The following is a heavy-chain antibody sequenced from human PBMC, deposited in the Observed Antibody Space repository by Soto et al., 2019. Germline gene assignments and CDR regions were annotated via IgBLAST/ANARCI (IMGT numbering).Heavy chain of an antibody. V-gene: IGHV3-23*01. J-gene: IGHJ4*02. CDR1: GFTFSSYA. CDR3: AKGLYSGSYFDY. D-gene: IGHD1-26*01. CDR2: ISGSGGST. Sequence: WWSLRLSFASSGFTFSSYAMTWVRQAPGKGLEWVSAISGSGGSTYYADSVKGQFTISRDNSKNTLYLQMNSLRAEDTAVYYCAKGLYSGSYFDYWGQGTLVTSPQ.